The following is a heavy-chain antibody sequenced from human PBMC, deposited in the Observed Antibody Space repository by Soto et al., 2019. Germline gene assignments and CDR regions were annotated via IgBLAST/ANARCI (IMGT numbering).Heavy chain of an antibody. CDR2: ISYDGSNK. CDR1: GFTFSSYA. D-gene: IGHD6-13*01. CDR3: AKDRSEYSSSWYEPYYYYGMDV. V-gene: IGHV3-30-3*01. J-gene: IGHJ6*02. Sequence: GGSLRLSCAASGFTFSSYAMHWVRQAPGKGLEWVAVISYDGSNKYYADSVKGRFTISRDNSKSTLYLQMNSLRAEDTAVYYCAKDRSEYSSSWYEPYYYYGMDVWGQGTTVTVSS.